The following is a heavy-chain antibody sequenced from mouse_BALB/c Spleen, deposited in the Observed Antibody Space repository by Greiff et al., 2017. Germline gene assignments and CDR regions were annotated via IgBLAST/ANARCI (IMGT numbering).Heavy chain of an antibody. D-gene: IGHD2-14*01. CDR1: GFTFSSFG. CDR3: ARGDRYVAMDY. V-gene: IGHV5-17*02. CDR2: ISSGSSTI. Sequence: EVQGVESGGGLVQPGGSRKLSCAASGFTFSSFGMHWVRQAPEKGLEWVAYISSGSSTIYYADTVKGRFTISRDNPKNTLFLQMTSLRSEDTAMYYCARGDRYVAMDYWGQGTSVTVSS. J-gene: IGHJ4*01.